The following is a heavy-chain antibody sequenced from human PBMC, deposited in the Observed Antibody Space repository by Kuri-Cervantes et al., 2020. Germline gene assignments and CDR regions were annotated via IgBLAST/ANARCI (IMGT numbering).Heavy chain of an antibody. D-gene: IGHD2-15*01. J-gene: IGHJ4*01. CDR1: GFTFSSYS. V-gene: IGHV3-21*01. CDR2: ISSSSSYI. Sequence: LSLTCAASGFTFSSYSMNWVRQAPGKGLEWVSSISSSSSYIYYADSVKGRFTISRDNAKNSLYLQMNSLRAEDTAVYYCARDVPPGACTGGYCYLSYWGHGTLVTVSS. CDR3: ARDVPPGACTGGYCYLSY.